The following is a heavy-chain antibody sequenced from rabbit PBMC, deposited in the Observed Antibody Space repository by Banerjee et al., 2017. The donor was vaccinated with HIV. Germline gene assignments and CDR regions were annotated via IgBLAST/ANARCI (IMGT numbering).Heavy chain of an antibody. Sequence: QSLEESGGDLVKPGASLTLTCTASGFTISSSYWICWVRQAPGKGLEWIGCIYTGDGSTYYASWAKGRFTITKTSSTTVTLQMTSLTAADTATYFCARDASGSGWGFNLWGQGTL. CDR3: ARDASGSGWGFNL. D-gene: IGHD4-1*01. V-gene: IGHV1S40*01. CDR1: GFTISSSYW. J-gene: IGHJ4*01. CDR2: IYTGDGST.